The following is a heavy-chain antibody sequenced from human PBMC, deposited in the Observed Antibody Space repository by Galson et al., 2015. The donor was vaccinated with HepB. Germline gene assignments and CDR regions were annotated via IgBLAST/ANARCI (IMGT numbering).Heavy chain of an antibody. J-gene: IGHJ4*02. Sequence: GKGLEWVSYISRSSSTIYYADSVKGRFTISKDNAKSSLYLQMNSLRAEDTAVYYCTVDNDFWSGYYTGRTTYWGQGTLVTVSS. CDR2: ISRSSSTI. V-gene: IGHV3-48*04. CDR3: TVDNDFWSGYYTGRTTY. D-gene: IGHD3/OR15-3a*01.